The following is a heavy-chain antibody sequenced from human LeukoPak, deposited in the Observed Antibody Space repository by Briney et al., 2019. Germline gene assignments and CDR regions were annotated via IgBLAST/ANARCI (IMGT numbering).Heavy chain of an antibody. CDR1: GGSISTYY. V-gene: IGHV4-39*01. J-gene: IGHJ3*02. CDR3: ARLDYDRGDFDLRADAFDI. D-gene: IGHD3-16*01. CDR2: IYFGGRT. Sequence: SETLSLTCTVSGGSISTYYWGWIRQPPGKGLEWIGSIYFGGRTHNNPSLKSRVTISVDTSKNQFSLRLRSVTAADTAVYYCARLDYDRGDFDLRADAFDIWGQGTLVAVSS.